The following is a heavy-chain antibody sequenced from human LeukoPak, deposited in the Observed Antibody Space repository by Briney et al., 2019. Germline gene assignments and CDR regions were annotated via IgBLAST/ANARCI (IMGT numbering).Heavy chain of an antibody. CDR1: GFTFSSYA. CDR3: AKEGPIPATRDQISNWFDP. D-gene: IGHD1-7*01. Sequence: GGSLRLSCAASGFTFSSYAMSWVRQAPGKGLEWVSAISGSGGSTYYADSVKGRFTISRDNSKNTLYLQMNSLRAEDTAVYYCAKEGPIPATRDQISNWFDPWGQGTLVTVSS. J-gene: IGHJ5*02. V-gene: IGHV3-23*01. CDR2: ISGSGGST.